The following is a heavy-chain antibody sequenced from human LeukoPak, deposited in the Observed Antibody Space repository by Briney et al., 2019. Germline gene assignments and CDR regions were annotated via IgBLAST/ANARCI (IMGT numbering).Heavy chain of an antibody. CDR3: ATGLPFPTAVTSNY. J-gene: IGHJ4*02. V-gene: IGHV1-24*01. CDR2: FDPEDGET. CDR1: GYTLTELS. D-gene: IGHD6-19*01. Sequence: ASVKVSCKVSGYTLTELSMHWVRQAPGKGLEWMGGFDPEDGETIYAQKFQGRVTMTEDTSTDTAYMELSSLRSEDTAVYYCATGLPFPTAVTSNYWGQGTLVTVSS.